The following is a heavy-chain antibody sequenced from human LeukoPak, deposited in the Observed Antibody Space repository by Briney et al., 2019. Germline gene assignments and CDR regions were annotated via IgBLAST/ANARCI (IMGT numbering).Heavy chain of an antibody. D-gene: IGHD3-22*01. CDR1: GFTFSSYG. J-gene: IGHJ4*02. CDR2: IRYDGSNK. CDR3: AKGDSSGYPLFDY. Sequence: PGGSLRLSCAASGFTFSSYGMHWVRQAPGKGLEWVAFIRYDGSNKYYADSVKGRFTISRDNSKNTLYLQMNSLRAEDTAVYYYAKGDSSGYPLFDYWGQGTLVTVSS. V-gene: IGHV3-30*02.